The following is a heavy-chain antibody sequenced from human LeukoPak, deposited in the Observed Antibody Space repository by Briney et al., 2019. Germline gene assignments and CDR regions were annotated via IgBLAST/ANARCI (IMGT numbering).Heavy chain of an antibody. CDR3: AKVAYSSGWSPGYFQH. J-gene: IGHJ1*01. V-gene: IGHV3-30*02. CDR2: IPYDGSTK. D-gene: IGHD6-19*01. CDR1: GFIFSNYG. Sequence: GGSLRLSCAASGFIFSNYGMNWVRQAPGKGLEWVAFIPYDGSTKYYIDSVKGRFTISRDNAKNTLYLQMNSLRAEDTAVYYFAKVAYSSGWSPGYFQHWGQGTLVTVPS.